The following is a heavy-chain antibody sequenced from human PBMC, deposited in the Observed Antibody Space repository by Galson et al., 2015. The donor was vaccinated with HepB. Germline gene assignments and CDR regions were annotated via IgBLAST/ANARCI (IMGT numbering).Heavy chain of an antibody. CDR3: ARWDHIVGTSDH. D-gene: IGHD3-3*02. CDR2: ISSSSSTI. CDR1: GFSFTSYN. Sequence: SLRLSCAASGFSFTSYNMNWVRQAPGKGLEWVSYISSSSSTIYYAESVKGRFTISRDKAKNSVYLQMNSLRDEDTAVYYCARWDHIVGTSDHWGQGTLVTVSS. J-gene: IGHJ4*02. V-gene: IGHV3-48*02.